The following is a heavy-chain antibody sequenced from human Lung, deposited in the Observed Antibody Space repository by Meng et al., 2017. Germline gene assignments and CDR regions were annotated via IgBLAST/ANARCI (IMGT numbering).Heavy chain of an antibody. J-gene: IGHJ2*01. V-gene: IGHV7-4-1*02. D-gene: IGHD3-10*01. CDR2: INTNTGNP. Sequence: VQLLQFWSEFKKPGASVKVSCKASGYTFTSYAMNWVRQAPGQGLEWMGWINTNTGNPTYAQGFTGRFVFSLDTSVSTAYLQISSLKAEDTAVYYCASGWFGELFGYFDLWGRGTLVTVSS. CDR3: ASGWFGELFGYFDL. CDR1: GYTFTSYA.